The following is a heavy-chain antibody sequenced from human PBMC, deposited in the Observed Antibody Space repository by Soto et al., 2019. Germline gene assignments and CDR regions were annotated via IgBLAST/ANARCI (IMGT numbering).Heavy chain of an antibody. D-gene: IGHD7-27*01. J-gene: IGHJ5*01. Sequence: ASVKVSCKASGYTFTSYDINWVRQTAGQGLEWMGWMSPKTANTGYAQKFQDRVTMTRSTSISTAYMELSSLTSEDTAVYYCTGGPPNWGFDSWGQGAPVTVSS. V-gene: IGHV1-8*01. CDR2: MSPKTANT. CDR3: TGGPPNWGFDS. CDR1: GYTFTSYD.